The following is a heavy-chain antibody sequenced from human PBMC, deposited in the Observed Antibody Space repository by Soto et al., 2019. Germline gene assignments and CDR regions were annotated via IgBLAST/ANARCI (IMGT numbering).Heavy chain of an antibody. CDR3: ARDLSSGRYYYYGMDV. Sequence: SLRLSCAASGFTFSSYGMHWVRQAPGKGLEWVAVIWYDGSNKYYADSVKGRFTISRDNSKNTLYLQMNSLRAEDTAVYYCARDLSSGRYYYYGMDVWGQGTTVTVSS. CDR1: GFTFSSYG. J-gene: IGHJ6*02. D-gene: IGHD3-10*01. V-gene: IGHV3-33*01. CDR2: IWYDGSNK.